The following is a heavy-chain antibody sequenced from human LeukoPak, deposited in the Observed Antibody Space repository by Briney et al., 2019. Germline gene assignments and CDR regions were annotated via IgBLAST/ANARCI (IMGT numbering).Heavy chain of an antibody. V-gene: IGHV3-48*04. CDR3: ARVPGTTGYNY. Sequence: GGSLRLSCAASGFTFSSYSMNWVRQAPGKGLEWVSYISSSSSTIYYADSVKGRFTISRDNAKNSLYLQMNSLRAEDTAVYYCARVPGTTGYNYWGQGTLVTVSS. CDR1: GFTFSSYS. J-gene: IGHJ4*02. D-gene: IGHD4-17*01. CDR2: ISSSSSTI.